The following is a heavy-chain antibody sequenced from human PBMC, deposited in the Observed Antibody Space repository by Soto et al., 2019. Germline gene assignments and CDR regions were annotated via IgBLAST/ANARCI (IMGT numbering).Heavy chain of an antibody. D-gene: IGHD6-13*01. CDR3: ARDRAAAGLDY. V-gene: IGHV4-59*01. CDR2: IYYSGST. J-gene: IGHJ4*02. Sequence: QVQLQESGPGLVKPSETLSLTCTVSGGSISSYYWSWIRQPPGKGLEWIGYIYYSGSTNYNPSLKSRVTISVDTSKNQFSLKLSSVTAADTAVYYCARDRAAAGLDYWGQGTLVTVSS. CDR1: GGSISSYY.